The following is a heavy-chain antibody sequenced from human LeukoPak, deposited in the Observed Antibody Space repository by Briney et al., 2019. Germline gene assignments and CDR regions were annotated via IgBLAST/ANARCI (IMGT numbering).Heavy chain of an antibody. V-gene: IGHV4-34*01. D-gene: IGHD3-22*01. Sequence: SETLSLTCAVYGGSFSGYHWSYIRQPPGKGLEWIGEINHSGSTNYNPSLKSRVTISVDTSKNQFSLKLNSVTAADTAVYYCARRTYYYDSSAYQNWFDSWGQGTLVTVSS. CDR3: ARRTYYYDSSAYQNWFDS. CDR1: GGSFSGYH. J-gene: IGHJ5*01. CDR2: INHSGST.